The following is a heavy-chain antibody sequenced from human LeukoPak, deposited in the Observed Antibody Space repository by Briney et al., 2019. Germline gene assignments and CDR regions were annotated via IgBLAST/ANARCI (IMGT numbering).Heavy chain of an antibody. CDR3: TRHSDAYCSRANCYVDNFYGLDV. J-gene: IGHJ6*02. V-gene: IGHV3-73*01. D-gene: IGHD2-2*01. Sequence: GGSLRLACTASGFTFSGSALHWVRQVSGKGLQWIGRIRSKANSYVAVYAVSVTGRFSISRDDSSNTAYLQMNSLKAEDTAVYYCTRHSDAYCSRANCYVDNFYGLDVWGQGTRVTVSS. CDR2: IRSKANSYVA. CDR1: GFTFSGSA.